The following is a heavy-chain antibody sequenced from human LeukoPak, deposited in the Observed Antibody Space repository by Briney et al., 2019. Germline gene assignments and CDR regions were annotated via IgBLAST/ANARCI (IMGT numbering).Heavy chain of an antibody. V-gene: IGHV1-46*01. CDR3: ARVGITAATADN. CDR1: GYTFTGYY. Sequence: GASVKVSCKASGYTFTGYYMHWLRQAPGQGPEWMGIINPRGGSTDYAQKFQGRVTMTSDTSTSTVYMQLNDLTSEDTAVYFCARVGITAATADNWGQGTLVTVSS. CDR2: INPRGGST. D-gene: IGHD6-25*01. J-gene: IGHJ4*02.